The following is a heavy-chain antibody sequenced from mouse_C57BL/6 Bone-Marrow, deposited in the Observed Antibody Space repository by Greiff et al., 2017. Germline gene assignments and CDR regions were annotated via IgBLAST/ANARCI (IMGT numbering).Heavy chain of an antibody. Sequence: VQLQASGAELVKPGASVKMSCKASGYTFTTYPIEWMKQNHGKSLEWIGNFHPYNDDTKYNEKFKGKATLTVEKSSNTVYVELSRLTSDDSAVYYCARSSTFFYYFDYWGQGTTLTVSS. CDR2: FHPYNDDT. CDR3: ARSSTFFYYFDY. D-gene: IGHD5-1*01. J-gene: IGHJ2*01. V-gene: IGHV1-47*01. CDR1: GYTFTTYP.